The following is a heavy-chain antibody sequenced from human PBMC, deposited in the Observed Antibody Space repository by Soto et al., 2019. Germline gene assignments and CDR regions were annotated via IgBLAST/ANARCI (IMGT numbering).Heavy chain of an antibody. V-gene: IGHV5-10-1*01. Sequence: RGESLKISCKGSGFSFTNYWISWVRQMPGKGLEWMGNIDPVDSYANYSPSFQGHVTFSVDTSISTAYLQWSSLKASDTAMYFCARIESMARNWFDPWGQGTLVPSPQ. D-gene: IGHD2-21*01. CDR1: GFSFTNYW. J-gene: IGHJ5*02. CDR3: ARIESMARNWFDP. CDR2: IDPVDSYA.